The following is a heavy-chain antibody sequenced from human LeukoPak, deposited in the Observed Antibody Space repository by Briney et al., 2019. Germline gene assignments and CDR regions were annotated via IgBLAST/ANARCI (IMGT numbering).Heavy chain of an antibody. CDR3: ARNFYCGGDCAISYFDY. V-gene: IGHV3-48*01. CDR1: GFTFSGYS. D-gene: IGHD2-21*02. CDR2: ISSSSNKV. J-gene: IGHJ4*02. Sequence: GGSLRLSCTASGFTFSGYSMNWVRQVPGKGLEWVSYISSSSNKVYYADSVKGRFTISRDNAKNSLFLQMNSLRADDTAVYYCARNFYCGGDCAISYFDYWGQGTLVTVPS.